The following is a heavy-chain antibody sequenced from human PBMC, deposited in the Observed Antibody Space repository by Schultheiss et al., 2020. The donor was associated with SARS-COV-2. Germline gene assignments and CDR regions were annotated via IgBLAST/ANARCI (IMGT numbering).Heavy chain of an antibody. CDR2: INHSGST. CDR3: ARGRYSSSWYGVPRVFDY. CDR1: GGSFSGYY. D-gene: IGHD6-13*01. Sequence: SETLSLTCAVYGGSFSGYYWSWIRQPPGKGLEWIGEINHSGSTNYNPSLKSRVTISVDTSKNQFSLKLSSVTAADTAVYYCARGRYSSSWYGVPRVFDYWGQGILVTVSS. J-gene: IGHJ4*02. V-gene: IGHV4-34*01.